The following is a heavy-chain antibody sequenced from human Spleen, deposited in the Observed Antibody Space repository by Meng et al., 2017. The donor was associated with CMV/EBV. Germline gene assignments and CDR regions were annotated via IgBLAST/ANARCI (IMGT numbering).Heavy chain of an antibody. CDR3: TTSLDFSGSWQIDY. CDR1: GFSFNDYA. J-gene: IGHJ4*02. Sequence: GESLKISCAASGFSFNDYAMHWVRQAPGKGLEWIGRIKSRSTDGATSYAAPVKGRFFISRDDSKNTLYLQMSSLKTEDTALYYCTTSLDFSGSWQIDYWGQGTLVTVS. D-gene: IGHD3-10*01. V-gene: IGHV3-15*01. CDR2: IKSRSTDGAT.